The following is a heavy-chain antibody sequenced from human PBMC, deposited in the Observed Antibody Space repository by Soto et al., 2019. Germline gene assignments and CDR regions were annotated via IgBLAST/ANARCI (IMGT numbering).Heavy chain of an antibody. CDR1: GFRFDTYS. CDR2: ISTTSSTI. CDR3: AREKLVLARAAVRWFDP. Sequence: EVPLVESGGGLIQPGGSLRLSCAASGFRFDTYSMNWVRQAPGKGLEWVAYISTTSSTIYYADSVKGRFTVSRDNARNSLYLKRDSLRDEGTAVYYGAREKLVLARAAVRWFDPWGQGTLVTVSS. D-gene: IGHD2-2*01. V-gene: IGHV3-48*02. J-gene: IGHJ5*02.